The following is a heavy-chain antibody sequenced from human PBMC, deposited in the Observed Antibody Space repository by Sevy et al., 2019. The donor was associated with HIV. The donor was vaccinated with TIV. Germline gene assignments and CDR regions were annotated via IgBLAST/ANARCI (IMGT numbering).Heavy chain of an antibody. D-gene: IGHD3-22*01. J-gene: IGHJ4*02. CDR3: ARAQQITMLVVIGGLYFDF. CDR1: GFTFSSNW. CDR2: VKQDMSEK. V-gene: IGHV3-7*01. Sequence: GGSLRLSCATSGFTFSSNWMTWVRQAPGKGLEWVANVKQDMSEKDYADSVKGRFTISRDNAKNSLYLEMNSLRAEDTAVYYCARAQQITMLVVIGGLYFDFWGQGTLVTVSS.